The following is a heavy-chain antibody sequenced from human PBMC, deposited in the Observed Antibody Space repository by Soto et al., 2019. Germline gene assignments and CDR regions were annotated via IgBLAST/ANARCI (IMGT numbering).Heavy chain of an antibody. J-gene: IGHJ4*02. CDR3: ARAGYCSSTSCYFYYFDY. CDR2: ISAYNGNT. CDR1: GYTFTSYG. Sequence: KRGGASVKVSCKASGYTFTSYGISWVRQAPGQGLEWMGWISAYNGNTNYAQKLQGRVTMTTDTSTSTAYMELRSLRSDETGVYYCARAGYCSSTSCYFYYFDYWGQGTVVTVSS. D-gene: IGHD2-2*01. V-gene: IGHV1-18*01.